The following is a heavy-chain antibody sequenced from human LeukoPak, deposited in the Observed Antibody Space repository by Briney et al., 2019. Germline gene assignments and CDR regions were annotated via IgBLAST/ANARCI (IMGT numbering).Heavy chain of an antibody. CDR3: AKDLGLDYYGSGSYSPLDY. CDR2: ISGSGGST. D-gene: IGHD3-10*01. CDR1: GFTFSSYA. J-gene: IGHJ4*02. Sequence: GGSLRLSCAASGFTFSSYAMSWVRQAPGKGLEWVSAISGSGGSTYCADSVKGRFTISRDNSKNTLYLQMNSLRAEDTAVYYCAKDLGLDYYGSGSYSPLDYWGQGTLVTVSS. V-gene: IGHV3-23*01.